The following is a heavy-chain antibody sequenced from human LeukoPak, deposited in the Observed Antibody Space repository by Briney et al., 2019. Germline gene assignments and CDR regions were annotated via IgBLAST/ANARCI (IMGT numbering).Heavy chain of an antibody. Sequence: PGGSLRLSCAASGVTFSDYYMGWIRQAPGKGLEWVSYISSSSSYTNYAASVKGRFTISRDNAKNSLYLQMTSLRAEYTAVYYCARVWFGALFDCWGEGTLVSV. CDR3: ARVWFGALFDC. CDR1: GVTFSDYY. CDR2: ISSSSSYT. D-gene: IGHD3-10*01. V-gene: IGHV3-11*05. J-gene: IGHJ4*02.